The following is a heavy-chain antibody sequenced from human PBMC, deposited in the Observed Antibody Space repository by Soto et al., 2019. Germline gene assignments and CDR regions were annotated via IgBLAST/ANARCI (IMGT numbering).Heavy chain of an antibody. D-gene: IGHD3-3*01. CDR1: GYTFTSYY. CDR2: INPSGGST. Sequence: AASVKVSCKASGYTFTSYYMHWVRQAPGQGLEWMGIINPSGGSTSYAQKFQGRVTMTRDTSTSTVYMELSSLRSEDTAVYYCASPSAERITIFGVVIQDAFDIWGQGTMDTVSS. V-gene: IGHV1-46*03. CDR3: ASPSAERITIFGVVIQDAFDI. J-gene: IGHJ3*02.